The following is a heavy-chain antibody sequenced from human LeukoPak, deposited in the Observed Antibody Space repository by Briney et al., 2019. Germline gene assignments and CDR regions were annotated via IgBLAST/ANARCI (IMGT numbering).Heavy chain of an antibody. CDR3: AKEGKTRNWNYYQAKSVY. CDR1: GFTFSSYG. J-gene: IGHJ4*02. CDR2: IRYDGSNK. D-gene: IGHD1-7*01. Sequence: GGSLRLSCAASGFTFSSYGIHWVRQAPGKGLEWVAFIRYDGSNKYYADSVKGRFTISRDNSKSTLYLQMNSLRVEDTAVYYCAKEGKTRNWNYYQAKSVYWGQGTLVTVSS. V-gene: IGHV3-30*02.